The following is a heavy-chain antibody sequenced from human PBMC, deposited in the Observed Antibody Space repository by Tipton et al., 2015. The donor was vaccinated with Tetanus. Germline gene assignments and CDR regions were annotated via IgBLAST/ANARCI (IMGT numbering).Heavy chain of an antibody. D-gene: IGHD3-10*01. CDR2: IYYSGNT. Sequence: TLSLTCSVFGGSISYYYWSWIRQPPGKGLEWIGHIYYSGNTNYSPSLKSRVTISVDPYKNQFSLKLSSVTVADAAVYYCAGFRQGFGEPLAHWGQGTLVTVSS. V-gene: IGHV4-59*01. CDR3: AGFRQGFGEPLAH. CDR1: GGSISYYY. J-gene: IGHJ4*02.